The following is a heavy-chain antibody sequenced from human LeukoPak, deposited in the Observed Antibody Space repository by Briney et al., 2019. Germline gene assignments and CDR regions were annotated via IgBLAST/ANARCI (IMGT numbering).Heavy chain of an antibody. CDR1: GFTFSSYA. V-gene: IGHV3-23*01. CDR2: ISGSGGST. CDR3: AKGGGTYYNFDY. D-gene: IGHD1-26*01. Sequence: GGSLRLSCAASGFTFSSYAMSWVRQAPGKGLEWVSAISGSGGSTYYADSVKGRFTISRDKSKSTLYLQMNSLRAEDTAVYYCAKGGGTYYNFDYWGQGTLVTVSS. J-gene: IGHJ4*02.